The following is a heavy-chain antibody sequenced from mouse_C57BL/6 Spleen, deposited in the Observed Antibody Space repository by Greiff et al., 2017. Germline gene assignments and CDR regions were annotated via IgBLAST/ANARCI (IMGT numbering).Heavy chain of an antibody. Sequence: EVQLVESEGGLVQPGSSMKLSCTASGFTFSDYYMAWVRQVPEKGLEWVANINYDGSSTYYLDSLKSRFIISRDNAKNILYLQMSSLKSEDTATYYCARDHYGSSYMDYWGQGTSVTVSS. J-gene: IGHJ4*01. CDR2: INYDGSST. D-gene: IGHD1-1*01. CDR3: ARDHYGSSYMDY. V-gene: IGHV5-16*01. CDR1: GFTFSDYY.